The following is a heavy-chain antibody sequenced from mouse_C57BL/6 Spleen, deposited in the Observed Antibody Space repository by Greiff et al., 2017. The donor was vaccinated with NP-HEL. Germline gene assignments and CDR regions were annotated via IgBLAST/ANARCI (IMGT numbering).Heavy chain of an antibody. V-gene: IGHV1-82*01. CDR3: ARGDGYYGDYFDY. D-gene: IGHD2-3*01. Sequence: QVQLQQSGPELVKPGASVKISCKASGYAFSSSWMNWVKQRPGKGLEWIGRIYPGDGDTNYNGKFKGKATLTADKSSSTAYMQLSSLTSEDSAVYVCARGDGYYGDYFDYWGQGTTLTVSS. CDR2: IYPGDGDT. J-gene: IGHJ2*01. CDR1: GYAFSSSW.